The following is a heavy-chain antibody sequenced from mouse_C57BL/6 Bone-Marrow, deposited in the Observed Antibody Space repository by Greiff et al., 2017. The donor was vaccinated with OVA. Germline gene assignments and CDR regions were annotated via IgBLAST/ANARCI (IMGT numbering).Heavy chain of an antibody. J-gene: IGHJ3*01. CDR2: IWSGGST. V-gene: IGHV2-2*01. CDR3: ATRFAY. Sequence: QVHVNQSGPGLVQPSQSLSITCTVSGFSLTSYGVHWVRQSPGKGLEWLGVIWSGGSTDYNAAFISRLSISKDNSKSQVFFKMNSLQADDTAIYYCATRFAYWGQGTLVTVSA. CDR1: GFSLTSYG.